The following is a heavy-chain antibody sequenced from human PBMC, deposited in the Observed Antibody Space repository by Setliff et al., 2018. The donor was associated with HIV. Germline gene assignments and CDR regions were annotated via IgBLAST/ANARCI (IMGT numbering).Heavy chain of an antibody. J-gene: IGHJ4*02. V-gene: IGHV4-34*01. CDR3: ARGPRRRNYYDTSGYYSQNDY. CDR2: INHSGST. CDR1: GESFSAYS. Sequence: PSETLSLTCAVYGESFSAYSWSWIRQPPWKGLEWIGEINHSGSTNYNPSLKSRVAISVDTSKNQFSLKLNSVTAADTAVYYCARGPRRRNYYDTSGYYSQNDYWGQGALVTVSS. D-gene: IGHD3-22*01.